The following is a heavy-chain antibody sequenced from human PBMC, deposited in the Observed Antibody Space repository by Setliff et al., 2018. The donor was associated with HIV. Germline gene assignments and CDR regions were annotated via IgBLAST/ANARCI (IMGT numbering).Heavy chain of an antibody. J-gene: IGHJ4*02. D-gene: IGHD6-25*01. Sequence: PSETLSLTCAVYGGTFSGHYWSWIRQPPGQGLDWIGEIHPSGNTYYNPPLQSRVTISVDTSKNQFSLNLSSVTAADTAVYYCARGLDSAKIHYWGQGTLVTVSS. V-gene: IGHV4-34*01. CDR1: GGTFSGHY. CDR2: IHPSGNT. CDR3: ARGLDSAKIHY.